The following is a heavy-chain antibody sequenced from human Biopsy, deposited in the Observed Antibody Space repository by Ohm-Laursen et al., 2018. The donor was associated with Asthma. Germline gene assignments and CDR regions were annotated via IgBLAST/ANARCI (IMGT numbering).Heavy chain of an antibody. CDR3: AKEVFPGWELRRGPDS. CDR1: GFTFSNYG. Sequence: SLRLSCAAAGFTFSNYGMHWVRQAPGKGLDWMAVISFDGTNRNYTDSVKGRFTISRDNSRNTLHLEMNSLRAEDTAVYFCAKEVFPGWELRRGPDSWGQGTLVTVSS. V-gene: IGHV3-30*18. J-gene: IGHJ4*02. D-gene: IGHD1-26*01. CDR2: ISFDGTNR.